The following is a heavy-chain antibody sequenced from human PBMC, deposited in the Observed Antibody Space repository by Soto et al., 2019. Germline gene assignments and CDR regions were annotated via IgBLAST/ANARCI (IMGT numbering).Heavy chain of an antibody. D-gene: IGHD5-12*01. V-gene: IGHV3-23*01. CDR3: ARDPRLYSGYDYCDY. J-gene: IGHJ4*02. CDR1: GFTFSSYA. Sequence: GGSLRLSCAASGFTFSSYAMSWVRQAPGKGLEWVSAISGSGGTTYYADSVKDRFTISRDNSKNTLYLQMNSLRAEDTAVYNCARDPRLYSGYDYCDYWGQGTLVTVSS. CDR2: ISGSGGTT.